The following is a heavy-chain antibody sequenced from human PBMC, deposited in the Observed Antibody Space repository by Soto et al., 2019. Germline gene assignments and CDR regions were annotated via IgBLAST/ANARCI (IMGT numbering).Heavy chain of an antibody. CDR1: GFRFSSYA. V-gene: IGHV3-23*01. CDR3: AKGAAGPYYYYGMDV. J-gene: IGHJ6*02. D-gene: IGHD6-19*01. Sequence: GGSLRLSCAASGFRFSSYAMSWVRQAPGKGLDWVSVISATGGSTFYADSVKGRFTISRVNSKNTMYLQMNSLKTEDTAEYYCAKGAAGPYYYYGMDVWGQGTTVTVSS. CDR2: ISATGGST.